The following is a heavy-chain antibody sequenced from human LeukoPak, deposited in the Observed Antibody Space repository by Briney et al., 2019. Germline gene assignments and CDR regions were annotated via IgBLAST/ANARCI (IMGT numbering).Heavy chain of an antibody. CDR2: IYYSGNT. D-gene: IGHD2-2*01. J-gene: IGHJ6*02. Sequence: SETLSLTCTVSGGSISSYYWSWIRQPPGKGLEWIGNIYYSGNTNYNPSLKSRVTISLDTSKNQFSLKLSSVTAADTAVYYCARVDCSSTSCYYGSYCGMDVWGQGTTVTVSS. CDR1: GGSISSYY. V-gene: IGHV4-59*01. CDR3: ARVDCSSTSCYYGSYCGMDV.